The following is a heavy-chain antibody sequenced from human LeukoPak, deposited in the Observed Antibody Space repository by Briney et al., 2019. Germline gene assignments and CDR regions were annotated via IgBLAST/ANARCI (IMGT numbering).Heavy chain of an antibody. V-gene: IGHV1-69*01. CDR1: GGTFSSYA. J-gene: IGHJ5*02. CDR3: ANTEWFGELLNWFDP. Sequence: SVKVSCKASGGTFSSYAIIWVRQAPGQGLEWMGGIIPIFGTANYAQKFQGRVTITADESTSTAYMELSSLRSGDTAVYYCANTEWFGELLNWFDPWGQGTLVTVSS. CDR2: IIPIFGTA. D-gene: IGHD3-10*01.